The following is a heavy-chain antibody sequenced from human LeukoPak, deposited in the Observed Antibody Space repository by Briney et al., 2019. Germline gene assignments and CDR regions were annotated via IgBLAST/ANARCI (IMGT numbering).Heavy chain of an antibody. CDR3: AKGSAGDFDY. V-gene: IGHV3-9*02. CDR1: GFTSEDYA. J-gene: IGHJ4*02. D-gene: IGHD6-13*01. CDR2: ISWDSGTI. Sequence: GGSLRLSCAAAGFTSEDYAMHWVRQAPGKGLEWVSGISWDSGTIGYADSVKGRFTISRDNAKNSLYLQMNSLRAEDTALYYCAKGSAGDFDYWGQGTLVTVSS.